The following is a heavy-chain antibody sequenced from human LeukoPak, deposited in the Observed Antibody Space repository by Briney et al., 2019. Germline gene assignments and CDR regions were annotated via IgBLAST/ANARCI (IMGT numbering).Heavy chain of an antibody. CDR1: GYTFTSYD. Sequence: ASVKVSCKASGYTFTSYDINWVRQATGQGLEWMGWMNPNSGNTGYAQKFQGRVTMTRYTSISTAYMELSSLRSEDTAVYYCARVSAILFMDVWGQGTTVTVSS. CDR2: MNPNSGNT. V-gene: IGHV1-8*01. J-gene: IGHJ6*02. CDR3: ARVSAILFMDV. D-gene: IGHD2-2*02.